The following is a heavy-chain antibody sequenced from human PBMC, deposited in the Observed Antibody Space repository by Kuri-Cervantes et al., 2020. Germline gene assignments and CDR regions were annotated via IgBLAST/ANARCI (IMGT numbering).Heavy chain of an antibody. CDR2: ISGSGGST. D-gene: IGHD3-10*01. V-gene: IGHV3-23*01. CDR3: AKRRDGAIDY. Sequence: GGSLRLSCAASGFTFDDYAMHWVRQAPGKGLEWVSAISGSGGSTYYADPVKGRFTISRDTSNNTLYLQMNSLRAEDTAVYYCAKRRDGAIDYWGQGTLVTVSS. CDR1: GFTFDDYA. J-gene: IGHJ4*02.